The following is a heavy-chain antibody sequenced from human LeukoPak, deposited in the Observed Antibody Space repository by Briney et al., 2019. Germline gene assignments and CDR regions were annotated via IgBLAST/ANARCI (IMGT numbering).Heavy chain of an antibody. CDR3: ARAYSSASYYFDS. CDR1: GYTFTGYY. D-gene: IGHD6-19*01. CDR2: MNPNSGNT. Sequence: ASVKVSCKASGYTFTGYYMHWVRQATGQGLEWIGWMNPNSGNTGYAQKFQGRVTITRNNSISTAYMELSSLRSEDTAMYYCARAYSSASYYFDSWGQGTLVTVSS. V-gene: IGHV1-8*03. J-gene: IGHJ4*02.